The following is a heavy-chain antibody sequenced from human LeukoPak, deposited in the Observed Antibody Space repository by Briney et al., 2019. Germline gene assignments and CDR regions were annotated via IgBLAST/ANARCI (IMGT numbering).Heavy chain of an antibody. J-gene: IGHJ6*03. V-gene: IGHV3-11*01. Sequence: GGSLRLSCAASGFTFSSYSMSWVRQAPGQGLEWVSSISRSGSTKYYADSVKGRFTISRDNAKDSLFLQMNSMSAEDTAVYYCARVLRYCSGGNCYSGGLGYMDVWGKGTTVTISS. D-gene: IGHD2-15*01. CDR2: ISRSGSTK. CDR3: ARVLRYCSGGNCYSGGLGYMDV. CDR1: GFTFSSYS.